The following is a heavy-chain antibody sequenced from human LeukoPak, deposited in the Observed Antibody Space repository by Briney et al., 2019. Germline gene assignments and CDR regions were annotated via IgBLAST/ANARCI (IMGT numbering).Heavy chain of an antibody. CDR2: ISSSSSYI. CDR3: ARAHNWKYGSFDF. V-gene: IGHV3-21*01. Sequence: PGGSLRLSCAASGFTFSSYSMNWVRQAPGKGLEWVSCISSSSSYIYYADSVKGRFTISRDDAKNSLYLQMNSLRAEDTAVYYCARAHNWKYGSFDFWGQGTLVTVPS. D-gene: IGHD1-7*01. J-gene: IGHJ4*02. CDR1: GFTFSSYS.